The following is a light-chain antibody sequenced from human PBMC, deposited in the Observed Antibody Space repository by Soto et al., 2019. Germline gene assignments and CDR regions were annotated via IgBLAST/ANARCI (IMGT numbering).Light chain of an antibody. CDR2: EFS. CDR3: SSYGGSNPVV. CDR1: SSNVGGYND. Sequence: QSALTQPPSASGSPGQSVTISCTGTSSNVGGYNDVSWYQQHPGKAPKLMLYEFSKRPSGVPNRFSGSKSGNTASLTVSGLQAEDEADYYCSSYGGSNPVVLGGGTKLTLL. J-gene: IGLJ2*01. V-gene: IGLV2-8*01.